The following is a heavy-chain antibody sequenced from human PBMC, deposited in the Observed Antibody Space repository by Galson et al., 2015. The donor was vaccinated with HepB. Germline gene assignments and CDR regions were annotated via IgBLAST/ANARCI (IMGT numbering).Heavy chain of an antibody. J-gene: IGHJ4*02. V-gene: IGHV3-23*01. Sequence: SLRLSCAASGFTFSNYAITWVRQAPGQGLEWVSAIRDSGDSTHYADSVRGRFTISRDNSKNTLYLQMNGLTADDTAVYFCAKDAAPGSGSRYFDDWGQGTLVTVSS. CDR3: AKDAAPGSGSRYFDD. CDR2: IRDSGDST. D-gene: IGHD6-19*01. CDR1: GFTFSNYA.